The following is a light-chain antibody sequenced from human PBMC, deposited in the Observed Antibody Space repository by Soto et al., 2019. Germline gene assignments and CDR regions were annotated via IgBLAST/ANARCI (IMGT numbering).Light chain of an antibody. J-gene: IGLJ1*01. V-gene: IGLV2-18*02. Sequence: QSVLTQPPSVSGSPGQSVTISCTGTSSDVGSSNGVSWYQQPPGTAPKLMIYDVSNRPSVVPDRFSGSKSGNTASLTISGLQAEDEADYYCSSYTSSSTYIFGTGTKVTVL. CDR1: SSDVGSSNG. CDR2: DVS. CDR3: SSYTSSSTYI.